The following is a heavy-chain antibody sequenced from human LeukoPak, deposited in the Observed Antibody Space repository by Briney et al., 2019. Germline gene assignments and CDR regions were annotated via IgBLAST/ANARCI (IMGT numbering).Heavy chain of an antibody. CDR2: IKKDGSEK. CDR1: GFTFSSYW. V-gene: IGHV3-7*01. Sequence: PGGSLRLSCAASGFTFSSYWMSWVRQAPGKGLEWVANIKKDGSEKYYVDSVKGRFTISRDNAKNSLYLQMNSLRAEDTAVYYCAREGTLTSQENVSEVGYFDYWGQGTLVTVSS. CDR3: AREGTLTSQENVSEVGYFDY. D-gene: IGHD1-1*01. J-gene: IGHJ4*02.